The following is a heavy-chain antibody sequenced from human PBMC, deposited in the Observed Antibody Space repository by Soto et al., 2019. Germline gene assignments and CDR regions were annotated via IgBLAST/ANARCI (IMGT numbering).Heavy chain of an antibody. V-gene: IGHV4-61*01. Sequence: QVQLQESGPGLVKPSETLSLTCTVSGGSVSSGSYYWSWIRQPPGKGLEWIGYIYYSGSTNPNHSLKRRGTISVETSKNQFSLKLNSVKAADPAVYSSAGGIEGWYQCRYNAGMDVWGRGTTGSVSS. D-gene: IGHD6-19*01. CDR3: AGGIEGWYQCRYNAGMDV. CDR2: IYYSGST. CDR1: GGSVSSGSYY. J-gene: IGHJ6*02.